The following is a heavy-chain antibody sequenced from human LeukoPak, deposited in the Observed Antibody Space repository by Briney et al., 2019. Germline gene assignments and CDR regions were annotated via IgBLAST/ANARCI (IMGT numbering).Heavy chain of an antibody. Sequence: PSETLSLTCTVSGGSISRYYWSWIRQPAGKGLEWIGRIYTSGSTNYIPSLKSRVTMSVDTSKNQFSLKLSSVTAADTAVYYCARVLHAAAGTAYYYMDVWGKGTTVTVSS. CDR2: IYTSGST. V-gene: IGHV4-4*07. CDR1: GGSISRYY. D-gene: IGHD6-13*01. CDR3: ARVLHAAAGTAYYYMDV. J-gene: IGHJ6*03.